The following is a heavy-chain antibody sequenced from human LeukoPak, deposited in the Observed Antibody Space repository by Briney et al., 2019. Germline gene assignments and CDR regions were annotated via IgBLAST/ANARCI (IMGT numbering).Heavy chain of an antibody. CDR1: GFTFSSYT. V-gene: IGHV4-4*08. CDR2: IYHSGST. J-gene: IGHJ4*02. Sequence: GSLRLSCTASGFTFSSYTMSWVRQHPGKGLEWIGYIYHSGSTYYNPSLKSRVTISVDTSKNQFSLKVSSVTAADTAVYYCARKDYSLYYFDYWGQGALVTVSS. D-gene: IGHD2-15*01. CDR3: ARKDYSLYYFDY.